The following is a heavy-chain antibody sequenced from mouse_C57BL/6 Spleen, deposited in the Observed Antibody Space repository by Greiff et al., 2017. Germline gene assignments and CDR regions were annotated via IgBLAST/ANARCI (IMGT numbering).Heavy chain of an antibody. D-gene: IGHD3-2*02. V-gene: IGHV1-50*01. Sequence: QVQLQQPGAELVKPGASVKLSCKASGYTFTSYWMQWVKQRPGQGLEWIGEIDPSDSYTNYNQKFKGKATLTVDTSSSTAYMQLSSLTSEDSAVYYCARPRQLRLKEFAYWGQGTLVTVSA. CDR1: GYTFTSYW. J-gene: IGHJ3*01. CDR2: IDPSDSYT. CDR3: ARPRQLRLKEFAY.